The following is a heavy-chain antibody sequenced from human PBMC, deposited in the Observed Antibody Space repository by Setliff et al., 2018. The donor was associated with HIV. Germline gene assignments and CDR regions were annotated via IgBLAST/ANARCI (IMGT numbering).Heavy chain of an antibody. CDR3: ARDPTVVMSYYYYGMDV. D-gene: IGHD2-15*01. J-gene: IGHJ6*02. CDR2: IIPMFGRV. Sequence: GASVKVSCKPSGGTFSSYAISWVRQAPGQGLEWMGGIIPMFGRVNYAQKLQGRVTITADESTNTAYMELSSLRSEDTAVYYCARDPTVVMSYYYYGMDVWGQGTTVTVSS. CDR1: GGTFSSYA. V-gene: IGHV1-69*13.